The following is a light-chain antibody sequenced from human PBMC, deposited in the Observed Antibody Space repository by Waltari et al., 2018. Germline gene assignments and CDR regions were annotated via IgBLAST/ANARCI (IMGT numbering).Light chain of an antibody. CDR1: QSVTTTY. CDR3: QQYGSSLPLT. V-gene: IGKV3-20*01. J-gene: IGKJ4*01. CDR2: GAS. Sequence: DIVLTQSPGTLSLSPGERATLSCRPSQSVTTTYLAWYQQKPGQAPRLLIYGASSRATGIPDRFSGSGSGTDFTLTISRLEPEDFAVYYCQQYGSSLPLTFGGGTKVEIK.